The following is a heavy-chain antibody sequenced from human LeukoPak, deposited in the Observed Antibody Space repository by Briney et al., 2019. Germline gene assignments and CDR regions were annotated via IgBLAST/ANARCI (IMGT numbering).Heavy chain of an antibody. D-gene: IGHD1-26*01. CDR3: ARVPVGGSYLLGAFDI. Sequence: PGGSLRLSCAASGFTFSTYAMSWVRQAPGKGLEWVSSISSSSSYIYYADSVKGRFTISRDNAKNSLYLQMNSLRAEDTAVYYCARVPVGGSYLLGAFDIWGQGTMVTVSS. V-gene: IGHV3-21*01. J-gene: IGHJ3*02. CDR1: GFTFSTYA. CDR2: ISSSSSYI.